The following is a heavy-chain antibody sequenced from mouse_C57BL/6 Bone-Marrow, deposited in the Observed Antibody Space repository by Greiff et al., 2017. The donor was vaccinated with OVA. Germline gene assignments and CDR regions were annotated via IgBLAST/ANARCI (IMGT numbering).Heavy chain of an antibody. Sequence: VQLQQSGAELAKPGASVKLSCKASGYTFTSYWMHWVKQRPGQGLEWIGYINPSSGYTKYNQKFKDKATLTAAKSSSTAYMQLSSLTYEDSAVYYCARDGPYYYGSSDAMDYWGQGTAVTVSA. CDR3: ARDGPYYYGSSDAMDY. CDR1: GYTFTSYW. J-gene: IGHJ4*01. V-gene: IGHV1-7*01. CDR2: INPSSGYT. D-gene: IGHD1-1*01.